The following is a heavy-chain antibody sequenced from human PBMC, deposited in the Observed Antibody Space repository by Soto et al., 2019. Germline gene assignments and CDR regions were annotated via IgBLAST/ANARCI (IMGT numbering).Heavy chain of an antibody. Sequence: KSSETLSLTCAVYGGSFSGYYWSWIRQPPGKGLEWIGEINHSGSTNYNPSLKSRVTISVDTSKNQFSLKLSSVTAADTAVYYCARVPMPAQYYYDSSGYCDYWGQGTLVTVSS. V-gene: IGHV4-34*01. D-gene: IGHD3-22*01. CDR2: INHSGST. J-gene: IGHJ4*02. CDR1: GGSFSGYY. CDR3: ARVPMPAQYYYDSSGYCDY.